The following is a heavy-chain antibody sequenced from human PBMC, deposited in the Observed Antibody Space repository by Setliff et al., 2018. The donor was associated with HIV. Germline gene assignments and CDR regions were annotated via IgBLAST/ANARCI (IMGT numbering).Heavy chain of an antibody. Sequence: GESLKISCKGSGYSFTGYWIGWVRQMPGKGLEWMGIIYPSDSDTRYSPSFQGQVTISADNSISTAYLQWSSLKASDTAMYYCARQNAYTYGYHYYNAMDVWGQGTTVTVSS. J-gene: IGHJ6*02. D-gene: IGHD5-18*01. CDR1: GYSFTGYW. V-gene: IGHV5-51*01. CDR3: ARQNAYTYGYHYYNAMDV. CDR2: IYPSDSDT.